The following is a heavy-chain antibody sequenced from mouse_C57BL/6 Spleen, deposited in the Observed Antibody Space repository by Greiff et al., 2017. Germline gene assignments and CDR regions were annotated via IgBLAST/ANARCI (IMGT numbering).Heavy chain of an antibody. D-gene: IGHD3-2*02. V-gene: IGHV1-64*01. CDR1: GYTFTSYW. Sequence: VQLQQPGAELVKPGASVKLSCKASGYTFTSYWMHWVKQRPGQGLEWIGMIHPNSGSTNYNEKFKSKATLTVDKSSSTAYMQLSSLTSEDSAVYYCARDSSGAYYAMDDWGQGTSVTVSS. CDR2: IHPNSGST. J-gene: IGHJ4*01. CDR3: ARDSSGAYYAMDD.